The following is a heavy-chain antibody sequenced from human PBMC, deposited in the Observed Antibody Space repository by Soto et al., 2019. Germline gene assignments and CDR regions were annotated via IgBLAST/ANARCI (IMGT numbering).Heavy chain of an antibody. Sequence: PGGSLRLSCAASGFTFSDYYMSWIRQAPGKGLEWVSYISSSGSTIYYADSVKGRFTISRDNAKNSLYLQMNSLRAEDTAVYHCARNRYFDWPKRYYFDYWGQGTLVTVSS. V-gene: IGHV3-11*01. J-gene: IGHJ4*02. CDR2: ISSSGSTI. CDR1: GFTFSDYY. CDR3: ARNRYFDWPKRYYFDY. D-gene: IGHD3-9*01.